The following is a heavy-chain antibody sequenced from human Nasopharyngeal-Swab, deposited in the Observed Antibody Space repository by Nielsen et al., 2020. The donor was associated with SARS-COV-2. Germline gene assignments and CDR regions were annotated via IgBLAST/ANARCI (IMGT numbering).Heavy chain of an antibody. V-gene: IGHV4-34*01. CDR3: ARSEDCSSTSCYDYFDY. J-gene: IGHJ4*02. D-gene: IGHD2-2*01. CDR2: INHSGST. Sequence: PGKGLEWIGEINHSGSTNYNPPLKSRVTISVDTAKNQFPLKLSSVTAADTAVYYCARSEDCSSTSCYDYFDYWGQGTLVIVSS.